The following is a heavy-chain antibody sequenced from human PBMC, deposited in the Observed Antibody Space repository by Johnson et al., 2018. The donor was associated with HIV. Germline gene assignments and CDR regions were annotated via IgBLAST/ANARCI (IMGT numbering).Heavy chain of an antibody. CDR3: VTRDPTHRPGAFDI. Sequence: QVQLVESGGGLVKPGGSLRLSCAASGFTFSSYGMPWVRQAPGKGLAWVAFIRYDGSNKYYAASVKGRFTISRDNSKSTLYLQMNSLRAEDTAVYYCVTRDPTHRPGAFDIWGQGTLVTVSS. J-gene: IGHJ3*02. V-gene: IGHV3-30*02. CDR1: GFTFSSYG. CDR2: IRYDGSNK. D-gene: IGHD2-2*01.